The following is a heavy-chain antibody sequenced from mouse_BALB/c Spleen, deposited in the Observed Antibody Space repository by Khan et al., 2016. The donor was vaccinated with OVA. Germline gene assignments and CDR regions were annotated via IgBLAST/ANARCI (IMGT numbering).Heavy chain of an antibody. CDR1: GFSLTDYA. Sequence: QVQLKESGPGLVAPSQSLSITCTVSGFSLTDYAVSWIRQPPGKGLEWLGVIWAGGSKYYNLPLKSRLSISKDNSKSQVFLQMNSLQTDDTAMYYCAKDPPYYAMDYWGQGTSVTVSS. V-gene: IGHV2-6-5*01. CDR2: IWAGGSK. J-gene: IGHJ4*01. CDR3: AKDPPYYAMDY.